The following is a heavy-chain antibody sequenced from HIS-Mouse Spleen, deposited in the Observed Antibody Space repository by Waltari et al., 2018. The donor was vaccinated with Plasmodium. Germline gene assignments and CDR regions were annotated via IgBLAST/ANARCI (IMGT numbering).Heavy chain of an antibody. D-gene: IGHD6-13*01. CDR2: ISYDGSNK. CDR1: GFTFRSYA. CDR3: ARAHTGYSSSWYYYGMDV. V-gene: IGHV3-30*04. Sequence: QVQLVESGGGVVQPGRSLRLSCPASGFTFRSYAMHWVRQAPGKGLEWVAVISYDGSNKYYADSVKGRFTISRDNSKNTLYLQMNSLRAEDTAVYYCARAHTGYSSSWYYYGMDVWGQGTTVTVSS. J-gene: IGHJ6*02.